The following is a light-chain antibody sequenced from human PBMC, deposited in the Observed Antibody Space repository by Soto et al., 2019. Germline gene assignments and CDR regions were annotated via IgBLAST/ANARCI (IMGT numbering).Light chain of an antibody. J-gene: IGLJ2*01. Sequence: QSVLTQPPSVSGAPGQRVTISCTGSSSNIGAGYDVYWYQQLPGTAPKLLIYGNNNRPSGVPDRFSGSKSGTSASLAITGLQAEDEAEYYCQSYDSSLSGSVFGGGTKVTVL. V-gene: IGLV1-40*01. CDR1: SSNIGAGYD. CDR3: QSYDSSLSGSV. CDR2: GNN.